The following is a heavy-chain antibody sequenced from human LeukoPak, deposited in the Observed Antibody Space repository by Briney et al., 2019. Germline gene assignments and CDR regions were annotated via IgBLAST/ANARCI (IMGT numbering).Heavy chain of an antibody. Sequence: SETLSLTCTVSGGSISGSHYYWGWIRQPPGKGLEWIGSIYYSGSTYYPSLKSRVTISVDTSKNQFSLKLSSVIAADTAVYYCARHTRCSYGILYYWGQGILATVSS. D-gene: IGHD5-18*01. V-gene: IGHV4-39*01. CDR1: GGSISGSHYY. CDR2: IYYSGST. CDR3: ARHTRCSYGILYY. J-gene: IGHJ4*02.